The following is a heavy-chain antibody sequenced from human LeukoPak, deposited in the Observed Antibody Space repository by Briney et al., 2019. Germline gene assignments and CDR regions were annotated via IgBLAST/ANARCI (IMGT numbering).Heavy chain of an antibody. D-gene: IGHD3-22*01. Sequence: SQTLSLTCAVSGGSISSGGYSWSWIRQPPGKGLEWIGYIYYSGSTYYNPSLKSRVTISVDTSKNQFSLKLSSVTAADTAVYYCARVPTPYYYDSSGYYYVVGGWFDPWGQGTLVTVSS. CDR3: ARVPTPYYYDSSGYYYVVGGWFDP. J-gene: IGHJ5*02. CDR2: IYYSGST. V-gene: IGHV4-30-4*07. CDR1: GGSISSGGYS.